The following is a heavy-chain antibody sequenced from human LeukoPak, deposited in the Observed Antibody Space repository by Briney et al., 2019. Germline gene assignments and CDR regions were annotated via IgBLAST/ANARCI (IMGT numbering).Heavy chain of an antibody. CDR1: GYTFTSYY. CDR2: INPSGGST. J-gene: IGHJ4*02. CDR3: ARAGGSFNRGGYPLRDY. V-gene: IGHV1-46*01. Sequence: ASVKVSCKASGYTFTSYYMHWVRQAPGQGLEWMGIINPSGGSTSYAQKFQGRVTMTRDTSTSTVYMELSSLSSEDTAVYYCARAGGSFNRGGYPLRDYWGQGTLVTVSS. D-gene: IGHD5-24*01.